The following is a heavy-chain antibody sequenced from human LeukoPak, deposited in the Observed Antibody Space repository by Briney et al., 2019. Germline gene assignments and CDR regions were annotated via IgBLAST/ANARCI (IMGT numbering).Heavy chain of an antibody. CDR2: ISSSSSYI. Sequence: PGGSLRLSCAASGFTFSSYSMNWVRQAPGKGLEWVSSISSSSSYIYYADSVKGRFTISRDNAKNSLYLQMNNLRTEDTAVYYCASPYYYDRSSYYHFIDHWGRGTLVTVSS. CDR3: ASPYYYDRSSYYHFIDH. D-gene: IGHD3-22*01. J-gene: IGHJ4*02. CDR1: GFTFSSYS. V-gene: IGHV3-21*01.